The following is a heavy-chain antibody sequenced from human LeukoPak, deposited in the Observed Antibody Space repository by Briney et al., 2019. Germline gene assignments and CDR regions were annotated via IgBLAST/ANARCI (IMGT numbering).Heavy chain of an antibody. J-gene: IGHJ5*02. V-gene: IGHV3-7*05. CDR3: ARASNPWLQLT. CDR2: IKQDGSVN. Sequence: PGGSLRLSCAASGFTFSNYWMIWVRQAPGKGLEWVGNIKQDGSVNRYADSVRGPFTISRDNAQTSLYLQMNSLRAEDTAVYYCARASNPWLQLTWGQGTLVTVSS. D-gene: IGHD5-24*01. CDR1: GFTFSNYW.